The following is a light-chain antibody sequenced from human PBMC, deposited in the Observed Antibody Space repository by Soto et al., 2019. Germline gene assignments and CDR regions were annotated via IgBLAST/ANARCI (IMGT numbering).Light chain of an antibody. J-gene: IGLJ1*01. CDR2: DVS. V-gene: IGLV2-14*03. Sequence: QSALTQPASVSGSPGQSVTISRTGTSGDVYAYNYVSWYQQHPGKTPKLIIYDVSSRPSGVSSGFSGSKSGNTASLTISGLQAEDEADYYCSLCTSSITYVFGSGTKLTVL. CDR1: SGDVYAYNY. CDR3: SLCTSSITYV.